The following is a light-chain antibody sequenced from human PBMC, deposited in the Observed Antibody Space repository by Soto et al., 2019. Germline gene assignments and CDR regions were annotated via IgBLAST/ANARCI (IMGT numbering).Light chain of an antibody. CDR3: KQYNNWPPWT. Sequence: EIVMTQSPATLSVSPGERPPLSCRPSRRVSSNFAWYHQKPGQPPRPLIYGASARATGIPARFSGSGSGTEFTLTFSSLQSEDFAVYYCKQYNNWPPWTFGQGTKVEIK. V-gene: IGKV3-15*01. CDR1: RRVSSN. J-gene: IGKJ1*01. CDR2: GAS.